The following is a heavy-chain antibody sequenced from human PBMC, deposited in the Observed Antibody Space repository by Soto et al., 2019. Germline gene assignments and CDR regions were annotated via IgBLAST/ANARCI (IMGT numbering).Heavy chain of an antibody. CDR1: GCTFSSYS. V-gene: IGHV3-48*02. CDR2: ISSSSSTI. D-gene: IGHD4-4*01. CDR3: ARDDYSNWGWFDP. Sequence: EVQLVESGGGLVQPGRSLRLSCVASGCTFSSYSMNWVRQAPGKGLEWVSYISSSSSTIYYADSVKGRFTISRDNAKNSLYLQMNSLRDEDTAVYYCARDDYSNWGWFDPWGQGTLVTVSS. J-gene: IGHJ5*02.